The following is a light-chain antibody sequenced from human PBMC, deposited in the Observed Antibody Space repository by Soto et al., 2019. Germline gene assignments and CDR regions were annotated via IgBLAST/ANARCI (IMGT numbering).Light chain of an antibody. CDR3: QQYHTWPIT. CDR2: GAS. V-gene: IGKV3-15*01. J-gene: IGKJ4*01. CDR1: QGVSRK. Sequence: ENVLTQSPATLSVAPGERVTFSCRASQGVSRKLAWYQHKPGQAPRLLISGASTGATGIPARFSGSGSGTEFTLTISSLQSEDCAIYYCQQYHTWPITFGGGTKVDIK.